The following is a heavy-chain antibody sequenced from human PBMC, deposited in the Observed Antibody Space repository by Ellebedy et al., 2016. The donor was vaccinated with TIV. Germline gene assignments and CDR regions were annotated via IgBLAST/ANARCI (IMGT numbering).Heavy chain of an antibody. CDR2: ISISGDRT. Sequence: GGSLRLXCAASGFTFSTYAMSWVRQAPGKGLEWVSSISISGDRTYYADSVRGRFTISRDNSKNTLYLQMNSLRAEDTAVYYCARDLSGRFDPWGQGTLVTVSS. D-gene: IGHD3-10*01. CDR1: GFTFSTYA. V-gene: IGHV3-23*01. CDR3: ARDLSGRFDP. J-gene: IGHJ5*02.